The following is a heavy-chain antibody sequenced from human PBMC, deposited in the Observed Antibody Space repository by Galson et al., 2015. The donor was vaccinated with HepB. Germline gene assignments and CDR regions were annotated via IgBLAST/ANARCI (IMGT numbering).Heavy chain of an antibody. CDR1: GGTFSSYA. CDR2: IIPIFGTA. V-gene: IGHV1-69*13. J-gene: IGHJ6*02. CDR3: ARDGRMATTRPYYYYGMDV. Sequence: SVKVSCKASGGTFSSYAISWVRQAPGQGLEWMGGIIPIFGTANYAQKFQGRVTITADESTSTAYMELSSLRSEDTAVYYCARDGRMATTRPYYYYGMDVWGQGTTVTVSS. D-gene: IGHD5-24*01.